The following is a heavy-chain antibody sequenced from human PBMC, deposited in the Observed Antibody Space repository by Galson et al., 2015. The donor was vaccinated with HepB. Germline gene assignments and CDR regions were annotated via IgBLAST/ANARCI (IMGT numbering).Heavy chain of an antibody. Sequence: SVKVSCKASGGTFSSYAISWVRQAPGQGLEWMGGIIPIFGTPNYAQNFQGRVTITADESTSTAYMELSSLRSEDTAVYYCAIGHVTISWARIGAFDIWGQGTMVTVSS. V-gene: IGHV1-69*13. CDR1: GGTFSSYA. D-gene: IGHD3-3*01. CDR3: AIGHVTISWARIGAFDI. CDR2: IIPIFGTP. J-gene: IGHJ3*02.